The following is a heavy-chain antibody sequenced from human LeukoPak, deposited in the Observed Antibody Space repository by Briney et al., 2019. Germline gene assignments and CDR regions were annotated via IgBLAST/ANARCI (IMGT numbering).Heavy chain of an antibody. D-gene: IGHD1-7*01. CDR3: ARGGYLLELRY. J-gene: IGHJ4*02. CDR2: INHSGST. Sequence: PSETLSLTCAVYGGSFSGYYWSWIRQPPGKGLEWIGEINHSGSTNYNPSLKSRVTISVDTSKNQFSLKLSSVTAADTAVYYCARGGYLLELRYWGQGTLVTVSS. V-gene: IGHV4-34*01. CDR1: GGSFSGYY.